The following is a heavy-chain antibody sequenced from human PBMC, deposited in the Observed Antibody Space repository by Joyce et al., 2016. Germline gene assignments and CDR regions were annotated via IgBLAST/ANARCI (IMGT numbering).Heavy chain of an antibody. CDR1: GLAFRDST. D-gene: IGHD2-2*01. CDR2: IRNKAANYET. V-gene: IGHV3-73*01. Sequence: EVQLVESGGGLVRPGGSLKLSCAASGLAFRDSTVHWVRQPSGKGLEWIGQIRNKAANYETGYTASLRGRFTISRDDSKNTAFLQMDGLKLEDTAVYFCVSPYQVGDNWFEAWGQGSLVTVSS. CDR3: VSPYQVGDNWFEA. J-gene: IGHJ5*02.